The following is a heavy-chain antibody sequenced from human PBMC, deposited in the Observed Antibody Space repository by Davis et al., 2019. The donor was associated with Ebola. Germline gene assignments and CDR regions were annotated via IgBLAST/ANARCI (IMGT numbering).Heavy chain of an antibody. CDR1: GFTFSSYA. CDR3: ASQGGYYYDSSGYYYYYYGMDV. J-gene: IGHJ6*02. Sequence: PGGSLRLSCAASGFTFSSYAMSWVRQAPGKGLEWVSYISSSSSTIYYADSVKGRFTISRDNAKNSLYLQMNSLRDEDTAVYYCASQGGYYYDSSGYYYYYYGMDVWGQGTTVTVSS. V-gene: IGHV3-48*02. D-gene: IGHD3-22*01. CDR2: ISSSSSTI.